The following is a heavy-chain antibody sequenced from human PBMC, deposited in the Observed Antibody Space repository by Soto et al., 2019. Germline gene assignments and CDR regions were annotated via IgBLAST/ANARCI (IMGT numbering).Heavy chain of an antibody. CDR2: ISTRGDSS. J-gene: IGHJ6*02. CDR3: ARFFDSSGYYPYGMDV. V-gene: IGHV3-21*01. D-gene: IGHD3-22*01. Sequence: PGWYLRLSCAASGFSFSSNGMNWVRQAPGKGLEWLSSISTRGDSSYYADSVKGRFTISRDNSKNSLYLQMNSLRAEDTALYYCARFFDSSGYYPYGMDVWGQGTPVTVSS. CDR1: GFSFSSNG.